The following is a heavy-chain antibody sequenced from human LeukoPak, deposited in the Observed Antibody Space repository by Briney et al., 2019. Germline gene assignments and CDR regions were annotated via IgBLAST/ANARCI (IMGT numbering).Heavy chain of an antibody. Sequence: ASVKVSCKASGYSFTGYYLHWVRQAPGQGLEWMGRINPHTGTNSSQRFPGRVAMTRDASISTAYMELSSLRSDDTAVYYCARDLTSRAVGDYWGQGTLVTVSS. CDR1: GYSFTGYY. V-gene: IGHV1-2*06. CDR2: INPHTGT. D-gene: IGHD6-19*01. CDR3: ARDLTSRAVGDY. J-gene: IGHJ4*02.